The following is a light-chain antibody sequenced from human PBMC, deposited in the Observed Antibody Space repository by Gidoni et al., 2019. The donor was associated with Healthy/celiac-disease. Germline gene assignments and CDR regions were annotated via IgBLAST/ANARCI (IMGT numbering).Light chain of an antibody. CDR2: LGS. Sequence: DIVMTQSPLSLPVTPGEPASISCRSSQRLLHSNGYNYLDWYLQKPGQSPQLLIYLGSNRASGVPDRFSGSEPGTDFTLKISRVEAEDVGVYFCMQAVQTLALTFGGGTKVEIK. J-gene: IGKJ4*01. V-gene: IGKV2-28*01. CDR3: MQAVQTLALT. CDR1: QRLLHSNGYNY.